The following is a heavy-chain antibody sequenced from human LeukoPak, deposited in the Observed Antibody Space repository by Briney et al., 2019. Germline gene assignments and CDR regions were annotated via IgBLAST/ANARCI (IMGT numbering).Heavy chain of an antibody. CDR1: GGSFSGYY. CDR2: INHSGST. Sequence: SETLSLTCAVYGGSFSGYYWSWIRQPPGKGLEWIGGINHSGSTNYNPSLKSRVTISVDTSKNQFSLKLSSVTAADTAVYYCAPGWPTLDYWGQGTLVTVSS. J-gene: IGHJ4*02. CDR3: APGWPTLDY. V-gene: IGHV4-34*01. D-gene: IGHD2-15*01.